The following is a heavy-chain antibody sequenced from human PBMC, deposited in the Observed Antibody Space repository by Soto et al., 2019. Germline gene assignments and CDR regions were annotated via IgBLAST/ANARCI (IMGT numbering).Heavy chain of an antibody. Sequence: QPQLVQSGAEVRKPGASVNVSCKASGYTFTTYSISWVRQAPGQGLEWMGWIGGYNGDSHNAQKFQGRLTMTRDTSTKTAYMELRSLRPDDTAVYYCARVGNNGWPLEYDYGGQGTLVIVSS. D-gene: IGHD2-8*01. J-gene: IGHJ4*02. V-gene: IGHV1-18*04. CDR1: GYTFTTYS. CDR2: IGGYNGDS. CDR3: ARVGNNGWPLEYDY.